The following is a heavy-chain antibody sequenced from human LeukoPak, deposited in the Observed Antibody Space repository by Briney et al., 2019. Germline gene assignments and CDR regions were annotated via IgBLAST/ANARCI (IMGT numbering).Heavy chain of an antibody. CDR1: VFTLSSYA. V-gene: IGHV3-23*01. Sequence: GGSLRLSCVASVFTLSSYAMGWVRQAPGKGVEWVSIITTSGDGTYYADSVKGRFTISRDNSKNTLYVKMSSLRAEDTAVYYCAGDSSSSSFDYWGQGTLVTVSS. J-gene: IGHJ4*02. CDR2: ITTSGDGT. D-gene: IGHD6-6*01. CDR3: AGDSSSSSFDY.